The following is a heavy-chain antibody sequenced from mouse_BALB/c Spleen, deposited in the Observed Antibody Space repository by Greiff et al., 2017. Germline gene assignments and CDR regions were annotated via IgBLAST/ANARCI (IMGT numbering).Heavy chain of an antibody. CDR2: ISYSGST. V-gene: IGHV3-2*02. CDR1: GYSITSDYA. CDR3: ARSSGYVGY. Sequence: EVKLMESGPGLVKPSQSLSLTCTVTGYSITSDYAWNWIRQFPGNKLEWMGYISYSGSTSYNPSLKSRISITRDTSKNQFFLQLNSVTTEDTATYYCARSSGYVGYWGQGTLVTVSA. J-gene: IGHJ3*01. D-gene: IGHD3-1*01.